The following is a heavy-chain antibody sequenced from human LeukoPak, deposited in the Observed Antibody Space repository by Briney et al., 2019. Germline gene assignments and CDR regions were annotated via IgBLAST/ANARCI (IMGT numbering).Heavy chain of an antibody. CDR3: ARAGTCSSTSCDGGIEY. D-gene: IGHD2-2*01. J-gene: IGHJ4*02. CDR2: ISTTSTYI. Sequence: PGGSLRLSCAASGFAFSSYNMKWVRQAPGKGLEWVSFISTTSTYICYAGSVKGRFTVSRDNSKNLLYLQMDSLRVEDTAVYYCARAGTCSSTSCDGGIEYWGQGTLVTVSS. CDR1: GFAFSSYN. V-gene: IGHV3-21*06.